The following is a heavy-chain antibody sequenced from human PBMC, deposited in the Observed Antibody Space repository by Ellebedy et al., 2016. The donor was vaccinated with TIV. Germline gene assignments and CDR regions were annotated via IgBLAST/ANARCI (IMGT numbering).Heavy chain of an antibody. V-gene: IGHV3-23*01. CDR3: ARAGDQSAARVSVWFDP. Sequence: GESLKISCAASGFTFSNYAMSWVRQAPGKGLEWVSDFFSYDGSTHYADSVKGRFTISRDNSKNTLYLQMSSLRAEDTAVYYCARAGDQSAARVSVWFDPWGQGTLVTVSS. CDR2: FFSYDGST. J-gene: IGHJ5*02. CDR1: GFTFSNYA. D-gene: IGHD6-13*01.